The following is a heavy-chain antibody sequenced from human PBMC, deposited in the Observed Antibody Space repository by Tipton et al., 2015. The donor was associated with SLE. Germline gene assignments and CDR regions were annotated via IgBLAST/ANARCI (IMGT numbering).Heavy chain of an antibody. J-gene: IGHJ4*02. V-gene: IGHV4-34*01. CDR2: INHSGST. Sequence: TLSLTCAVYGGSFSGYYWSWIRQPPGKGLEWIGEINHSGSTNYNPSLKSRVTISVDTSKNQFSLKLSSVTAADTAVYYCARHFDLREDYFDYWGQGTLVTVSS. CDR3: ARHFDLREDYFDY. D-gene: IGHD3-9*01. CDR1: GGSFSGYY.